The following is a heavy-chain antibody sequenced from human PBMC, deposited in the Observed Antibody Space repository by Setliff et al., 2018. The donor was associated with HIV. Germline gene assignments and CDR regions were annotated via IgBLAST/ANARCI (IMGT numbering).Heavy chain of an antibody. Sequence: PGGSLRLSCAASGFSVSDSYMRWVRQAPGKGLEWVALIWYDGSDKYYADSVKGRFTIYKDNSKNTLYLQMNSLRAEDTAVYYCARDRVESLWFGDLNYMDVWGKGTTVTV. CDR3: ARDRVESLWFGDLNYMDV. D-gene: IGHD3-10*01. V-gene: IGHV3-33*08. J-gene: IGHJ6*03. CDR2: IWYDGSDK. CDR1: GFSVSDSY.